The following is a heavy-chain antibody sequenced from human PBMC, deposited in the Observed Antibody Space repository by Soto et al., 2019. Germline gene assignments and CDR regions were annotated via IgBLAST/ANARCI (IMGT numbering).Heavy chain of an antibody. CDR1: GGSLSSYA. Sequence: SVKVSCKASGGSLSSYAIIWVRQAPGQGLEWMGGIIPIFGTANYAQKFQGRVTITADESTSTAYMELSSLRSEDTAVYYCARDPGIYSSSWYYYYGMDVWGQGTTVTVSS. J-gene: IGHJ6*02. D-gene: IGHD6-13*01. V-gene: IGHV1-69*01. CDR2: IIPIFGTA. CDR3: ARDPGIYSSSWYYYYGMDV.